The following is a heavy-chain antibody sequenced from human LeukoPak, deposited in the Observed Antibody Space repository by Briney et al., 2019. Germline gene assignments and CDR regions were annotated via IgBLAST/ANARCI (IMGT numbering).Heavy chain of an antibody. J-gene: IGHJ4*02. CDR2: ISAYNGNT. V-gene: IGHV1-18*01. D-gene: IGHD5-24*01. CDR3: ARLEMATPSSPYFDY. CDR1: GYTFTSYD. Sequence: ASVKVSCKASGYTFTSYDINWVRQATGQGLEWMGWISAYNGNTNYAQKLQGRVTMTTDTSTSTAYMELRSLRSDDTAVYYCARLEMATPSSPYFDYWGQGTLVTVSS.